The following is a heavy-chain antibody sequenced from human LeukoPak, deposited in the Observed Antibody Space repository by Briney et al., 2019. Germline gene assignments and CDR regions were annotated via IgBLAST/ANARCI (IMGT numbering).Heavy chain of an antibody. Sequence: PGGSLRLSCAVSGFTFSTYAMTWVRQTPGKGLEWVSTISASRDYTYYADSVKGRFTISRDDSKNTLYLQINSLRAEDTALYYCAKGKLAFESWGQGTLVTVSS. V-gene: IGHV3-23*01. CDR1: GFTFSTYA. CDR2: ISASRDYT. J-gene: IGHJ4*02. CDR3: AKGKLAFES.